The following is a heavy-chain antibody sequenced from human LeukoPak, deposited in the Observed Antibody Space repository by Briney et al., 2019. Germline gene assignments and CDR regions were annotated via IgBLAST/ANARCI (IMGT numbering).Heavy chain of an antibody. Sequence: ASVKVSCKASGGTFSSHAINWVRQAPGQGLEWMGGIIPMFGTPNYAQKFQDRVTITADESTSTAYIELRSLRSEDTAVYYCAKVGVTIFGVVHYVFDIWGLGTMVTVSS. CDR2: IIPMFGTP. CDR3: AKVGVTIFGVVHYVFDI. J-gene: IGHJ3*02. CDR1: GGTFSSHA. V-gene: IGHV1-69*13. D-gene: IGHD3-3*01.